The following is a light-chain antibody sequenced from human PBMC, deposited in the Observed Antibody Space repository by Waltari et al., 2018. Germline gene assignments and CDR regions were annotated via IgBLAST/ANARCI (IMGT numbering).Light chain of an antibody. J-gene: IGLJ1*01. CDR2: EVS. Sequence: QSALTQPASVSGSPGQSITISCTGNSSDVGRYNLVSWYQQHPGKAPNLMIYEVSKRPSGVSNRFSGSKSGNTASLTISGLQAEDEADYYCCSYAGSSTLEVFGTGTKVTVL. CDR1: SSDVGRYNL. V-gene: IGLV2-23*02. CDR3: CSYAGSSTLEV.